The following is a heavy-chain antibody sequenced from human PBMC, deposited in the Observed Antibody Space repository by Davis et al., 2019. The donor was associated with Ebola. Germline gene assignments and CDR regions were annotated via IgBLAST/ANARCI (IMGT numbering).Heavy chain of an antibody. CDR2: VFHSGNT. D-gene: IGHD6-19*01. Sequence: MPSETLSLTCDVPGVPISNNYWWSWFRQPPGKGLEWIGEVFHSGNTNYNPSLKSRATISVDRSKNQFSLKLLSLSAADTAVYYCATSSDNSAWFFDYWGQGTLVTVSS. CDR1: GVPISNNYW. CDR3: ATSSDNSAWFFDY. J-gene: IGHJ4*02. V-gene: IGHV4-4*02.